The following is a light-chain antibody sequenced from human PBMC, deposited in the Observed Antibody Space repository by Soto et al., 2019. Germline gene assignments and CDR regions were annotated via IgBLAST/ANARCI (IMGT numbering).Light chain of an antibody. J-gene: IGKJ4*01. V-gene: IGKV3-11*01. CDR3: QQRSNWPLT. CDR1: QNVDTF. Sequence: DIVLTQSPGTVSLSPGERASLSCRASQNVDTFLAWYQQKPGQPPRLLMYDASRRITGVPARFSGSGSGTDFTLTITSLEPEDVAVYYCQQRSNWPLTFGGGTKVEIK. CDR2: DAS.